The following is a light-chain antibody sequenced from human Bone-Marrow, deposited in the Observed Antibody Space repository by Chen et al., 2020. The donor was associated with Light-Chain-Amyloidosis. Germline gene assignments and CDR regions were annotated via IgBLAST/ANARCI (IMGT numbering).Light chain of an antibody. CDR2: EVS. V-gene: IGLV2-11*02. Sequence: QSALTQPRSVSGPPGQPVTISCTGTSGDVGGYDVVSWYQQYPVKAPKLTIYEVSKRPSGVPDRFSGSKSGNTASLTISGLQAADEADYYCCSTAGRSTLVFGGGTTLTVL. CDR3: CSTAGRSTLV. J-gene: IGLJ2*01. CDR1: SGDVGGYDV.